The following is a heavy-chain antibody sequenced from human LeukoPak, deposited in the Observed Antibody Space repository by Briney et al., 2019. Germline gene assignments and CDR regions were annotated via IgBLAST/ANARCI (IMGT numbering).Heavy chain of an antibody. J-gene: IGHJ6*02. Sequence: GASVKVSCKASGYTFTSYYMHWVRQVPGQGLEWMGIINPSGGSTSYAQKFQGRVTMTRDTSTSTVYMELSSLRSEDTAVYYCARGSRGYSGYNEFGMDVWGQGTTVTVSS. CDR3: ARGSRGYSGYNEFGMDV. CDR1: GYTFTSYY. V-gene: IGHV1-46*01. D-gene: IGHD5-12*01. CDR2: INPSGGST.